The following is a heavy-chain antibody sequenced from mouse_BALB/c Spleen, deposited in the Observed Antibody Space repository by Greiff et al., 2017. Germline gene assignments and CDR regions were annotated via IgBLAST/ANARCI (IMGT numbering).Heavy chain of an antibody. V-gene: IGHV1S137*01. J-gene: IGHJ4*01. D-gene: IGHD2-14*01. Sequence: QVQLQQSGAELVRPGVSVKISCKGSGYTFTDYAMHWVKQSHAKSLEWIGVISTYYGDASYNQKFKGKATMTVDKSTSTAYMELARLTSEDSAIYYCARSGTPGNYAMDYWGQGTSVTVSS. CDR1: GYTFTDYA. CDR2: ISTYYGDA. CDR3: ARSGTPGNYAMDY.